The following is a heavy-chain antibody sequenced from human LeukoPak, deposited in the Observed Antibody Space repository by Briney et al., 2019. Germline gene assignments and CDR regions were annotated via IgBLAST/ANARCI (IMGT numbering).Heavy chain of an antibody. Sequence: PGGSLRLSCAASGFTFSNAWMSWVRQAPGKGLEWVGRIKSKTDGGTSGYAAPVKGRFTISRDDSKNTLYLQMNSLKTEDTAVYYCRATGSSVVDYWGQGTLVTVSS. J-gene: IGHJ4*02. V-gene: IGHV3-15*01. CDR3: RATGSSVVDY. CDR2: IKSKTDGGTS. D-gene: IGHD1-26*01. CDR1: GFTFSNAW.